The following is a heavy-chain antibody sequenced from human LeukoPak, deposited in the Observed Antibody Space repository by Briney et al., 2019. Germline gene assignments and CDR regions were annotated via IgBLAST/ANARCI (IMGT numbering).Heavy chain of an antibody. J-gene: IGHJ6*03. CDR2: ISCNSGSI. CDR3: AKGGAVSSKSITLVRGTRRYYYYMDV. D-gene: IGHD3-10*01. V-gene: IGHV3-9*01. Sequence: GGSLRLSCAASGFTFNDYAMHWVRQAPGKGLEWVSGISCNSGSIGYADSVKGRFTISRDNAKNSLYLQMNSLRSEDTAVYYWAKGGAVSSKSITLVRGTRRYYYYMDVWGKGTTVTISS. CDR1: GFTFNDYA.